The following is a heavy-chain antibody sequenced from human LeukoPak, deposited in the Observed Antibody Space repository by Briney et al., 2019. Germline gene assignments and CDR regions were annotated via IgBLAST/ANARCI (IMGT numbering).Heavy chain of an antibody. D-gene: IGHD3-9*01. CDR3: AKVLSLRHFDWVLYIDH. Sequence: GGSLRLSCAASVFTFSIYAMSWVRQAPGEGVERVSTLSGIGDSTYYADSVKGRFIISRDNSKNTLYLQMNSLRAEDTAVYYCAKVLSLRHFDWVLYIDHWGQGTLVTVSS. CDR1: VFTFSIYA. CDR2: LSGIGDST. J-gene: IGHJ4*02. V-gene: IGHV3-23*01.